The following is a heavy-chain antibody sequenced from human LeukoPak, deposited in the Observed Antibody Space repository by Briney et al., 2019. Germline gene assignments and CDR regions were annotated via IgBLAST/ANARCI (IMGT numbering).Heavy chain of an antibody. V-gene: IGHV3-48*03. Sequence: GGSLRLSCAASGFTFSSYEMNWVRQAPGKGLEGVSYISSSGSTIYYADSVKGRFTISRDNAKNSLYLQVNSLRAEDTAVYYCARSGNNYYYYMDVWGKGTTVTVSS. D-gene: IGHD2/OR15-2a*01. J-gene: IGHJ6*03. CDR1: GFTFSSYE. CDR3: ARSGNNYYYYMDV. CDR2: ISSSGSTI.